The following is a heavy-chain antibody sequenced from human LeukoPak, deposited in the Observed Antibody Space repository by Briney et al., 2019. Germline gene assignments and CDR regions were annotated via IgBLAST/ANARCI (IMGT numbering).Heavy chain of an antibody. CDR1: GFTFSTHW. J-gene: IGHJ6*02. CDR3: ASLLTPYHGSGGGGMDV. CDR2: ISGEGSLT. Sequence: GGSLTLSCAASGFTFSTHWMYWVRQPPGKEFVWVSRISGEGSLTSYADSVRGRFTISRDNAKETLYLQMTSLRVEDTAVYSCASLLTPYHGSGGGGMDVWGQGTTVTVSS. D-gene: IGHD3-10*01. V-gene: IGHV3-74*01.